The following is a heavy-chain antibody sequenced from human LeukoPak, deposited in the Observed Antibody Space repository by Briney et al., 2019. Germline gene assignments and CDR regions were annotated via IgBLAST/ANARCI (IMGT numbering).Heavy chain of an antibody. Sequence: VASVKVSCKASGYTFTSYDINWVRQATGQGLEWMGWMNPNSGNTGYAQKFQGRVTITRNTSISTAYMELSSLRSEDTAVYYCARGRGSYHLRTYWFDPWGQGALVTVSS. J-gene: IGHJ5*02. D-gene: IGHD1-26*01. V-gene: IGHV1-8*03. CDR1: GYTFTSYD. CDR2: MNPNSGNT. CDR3: ARGRGSYHLRTYWFDP.